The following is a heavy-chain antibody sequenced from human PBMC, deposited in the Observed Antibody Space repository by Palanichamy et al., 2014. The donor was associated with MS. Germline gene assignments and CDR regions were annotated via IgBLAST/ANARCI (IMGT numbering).Heavy chain of an antibody. J-gene: IGHJ3*01. CDR1: GLSNYA. D-gene: IGHD5-18*01. Sequence: GGSLRLSCITSGLSNYALSWVRQAPGKALEWVSTISGSGRNTFYADSVKGRFTTSRDNSQNTLSLQMNSLRVDDTALYFCAKASYSYGPNDAFDVWGQGTVVTVSS. V-gene: IGHV3-23*01. CDR2: ISGSGRNT. CDR3: AKASYSYGPNDAFDV.